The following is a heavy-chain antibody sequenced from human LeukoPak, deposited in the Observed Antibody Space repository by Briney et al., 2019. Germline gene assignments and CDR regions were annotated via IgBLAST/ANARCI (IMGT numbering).Heavy chain of an antibody. CDR2: VDSDGGST. Sequence: GGSLRLSCAASGFTFSSHWMHWVRQAPGKGLVWVSRVDSDGGSTTYADSVKGRFTISRDNAENTLYLQMNSLRAEDTAIYYCATTDATAAFDSWGQGTLVTVSS. CDR1: GFTFSSHW. J-gene: IGHJ4*02. D-gene: IGHD2-21*02. CDR3: ATTDATAAFDS. V-gene: IGHV3-74*01.